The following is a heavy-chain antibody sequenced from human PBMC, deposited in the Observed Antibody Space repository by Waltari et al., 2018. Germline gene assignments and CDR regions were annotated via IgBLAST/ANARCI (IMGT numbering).Heavy chain of an antibody. Sequence: QVQLVQSGAEVKKPGASVKVSCKASGYTFTDNYMHWVRQAPGQGLEWKGWINPKNGGTKFAQKFQGRVTMTRDTSISTAFMDLSRLKSDDTAVYFCARGDPSVYYTSHMDVWGKGTTVTVSS. CDR3: ARGDPSVYYTSHMDV. J-gene: IGHJ6*03. CDR1: GYTFTDNY. D-gene: IGHD3-3*01. CDR2: INPKNGGT. V-gene: IGHV1-2*02.